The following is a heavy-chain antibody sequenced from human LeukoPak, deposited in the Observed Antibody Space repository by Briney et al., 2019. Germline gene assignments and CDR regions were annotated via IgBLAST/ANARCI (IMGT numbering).Heavy chain of an antibody. CDR2: IYPGDSDT. CDR1: GYSFTRYW. V-gene: IGHV5-51*01. J-gene: IGHJ6*03. Sequence: GESLKISCKGSGYSFTRYWIGWVRQMPGKGLEWMGIIYPGDSDTRYSPSFQGQVTISADKSISTAYLQWSSLKASDTATYYCARGPLGITYYMDVWGKGTTVTVSS. D-gene: IGHD7-27*01. CDR3: ARGPLGITYYMDV.